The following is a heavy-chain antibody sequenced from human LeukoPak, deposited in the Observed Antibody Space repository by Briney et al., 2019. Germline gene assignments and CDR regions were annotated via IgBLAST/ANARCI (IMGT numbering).Heavy chain of an antibody. D-gene: IGHD6-19*01. CDR2: TYYNSKWYN. V-gene: IGHV6-1*01. CDR1: GDSVSSNSAA. Sequence: SQTLSLTCAISGDSVSSNSAAWNWIRQSPSRGLEWLGRTYYNSKWYNDYALSLKSRITINPDTSKNQFSLQLNSVTPEDTAVYYCAKDSGWRFDHWGQGTLVTVTS. J-gene: IGHJ4*02. CDR3: AKDSGWRFDH.